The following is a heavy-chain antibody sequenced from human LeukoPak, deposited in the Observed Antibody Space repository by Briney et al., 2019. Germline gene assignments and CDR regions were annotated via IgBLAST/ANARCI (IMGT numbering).Heavy chain of an antibody. J-gene: IGHJ4*02. CDR1: GYTFTSYY. V-gene: IGHV1-46*01. Sequence: ASVKVSCKASGYTFTSYYMHWVRQAPGQGLEWMGIINPSGGSASYAQKLQGRVTMTTDTSTSTAYMELRSLRSDDTAVYYCARGRVGATMIFDYWGQGTLVTVSS. D-gene: IGHD1-26*01. CDR2: INPSGGSA. CDR3: ARGRVGATMIFDY.